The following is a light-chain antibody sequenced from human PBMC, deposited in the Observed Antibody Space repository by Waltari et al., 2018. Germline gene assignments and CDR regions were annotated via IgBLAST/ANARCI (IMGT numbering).Light chain of an antibody. V-gene: IGKV3-15*01. CDR1: QSVRGN. CDR3: QHYNEWPPIT. Sequence: EIVLTQSPATLSGSPGATVTLSCTASQSVRGNLAWYQQRPGQAPRLLISGTYSRATGIPARFSDSGSDTQFTLTISSLQSEDFAVYYCQHYNEWPPITFGPGTRVDIK. CDR2: GTY. J-gene: IGKJ3*01.